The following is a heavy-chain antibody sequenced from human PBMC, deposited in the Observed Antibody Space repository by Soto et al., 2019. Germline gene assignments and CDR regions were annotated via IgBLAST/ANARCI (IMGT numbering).Heavy chain of an antibody. CDR2: ISAYNGNT. V-gene: IGHV1-18*01. CDR1: GYTFTSYG. J-gene: IGHJ4*02. Sequence: GASVKVSCKASGYTFTSYGISWVRQAPGQGLEWMGWISAYNGNTNYAQKLQGRVTMTTDTSTSTAYMELRSLRSDDTAVYYCARDRREVLLWFGELPPTTPDYWGQGTLVTVSS. D-gene: IGHD3-10*01. CDR3: ARDRREVLLWFGELPPTTPDY.